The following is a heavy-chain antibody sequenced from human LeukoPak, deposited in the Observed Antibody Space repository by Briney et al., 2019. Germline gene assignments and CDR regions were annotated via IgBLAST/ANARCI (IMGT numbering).Heavy chain of an antibody. J-gene: IGHJ3*02. D-gene: IGHD5-24*01. Sequence: ASVKVSCKASGGTFSSYAISWVRQAPGQGLEWMGGIIPIFGTANYAQKFQGRVTITTDESTSTAYMELSSLRSEDTAVYYCARDTDGDGYNSENDAFDIWGQGIMVTVSS. CDR1: GGTFSSYA. V-gene: IGHV1-69*05. CDR3: ARDTDGDGYNSENDAFDI. CDR2: IIPIFGTA.